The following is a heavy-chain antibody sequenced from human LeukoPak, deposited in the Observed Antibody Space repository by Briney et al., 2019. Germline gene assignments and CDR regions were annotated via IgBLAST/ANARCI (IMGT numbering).Heavy chain of an antibody. Sequence: GGSLRLSCAASGFTFSDYYMSWIRQAPGKGLEWVSYISSSGSTIYYADSVKGRFTISRDNAKNSLYLQMNSLRAEDTAVYYCARVSIGYSYGYWYYYYYMDVWGKGTTVTVSS. CDR3: ARVSIGYSYGYWYYYYYMDV. D-gene: IGHD5-18*01. CDR2: ISSSGSTI. CDR1: GFTFSDYY. V-gene: IGHV3-11*01. J-gene: IGHJ6*03.